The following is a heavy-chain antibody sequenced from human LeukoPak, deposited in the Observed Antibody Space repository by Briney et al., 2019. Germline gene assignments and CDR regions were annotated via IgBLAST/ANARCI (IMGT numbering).Heavy chain of an antibody. D-gene: IGHD1-26*01. CDR2: ISSSSRTI. V-gene: IGHV3-48*01. J-gene: IGHJ4*02. Sequence: EGSLRLSCAASGFTFSSYSMNWVRQAPGKGLEWVSYISSSSRTINYADSVKGRFTISRDNAKNSLYLQMNSLRAEDTAVYYCARDKIVGATYFDYWGQGTLVTVSS. CDR1: GFTFSSYS. CDR3: ARDKIVGATYFDY.